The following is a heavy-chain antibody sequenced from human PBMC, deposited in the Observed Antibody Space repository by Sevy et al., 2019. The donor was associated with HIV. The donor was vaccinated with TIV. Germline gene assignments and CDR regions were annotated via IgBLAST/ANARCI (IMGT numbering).Heavy chain of an antibody. J-gene: IGHJ6*02. V-gene: IGHV3-11*04. Sequence: GGSLRLSCTASEFTLSDYYMSWFRQAPGKGLEWISYITSSGIAFYYADSVKGRFTISRDNFKNTLYLQMNSLTTEDTAVYYCARPRANYVDHYFFYAMDVWCQGTTVTVSS. CDR2: ITSSGIAF. D-gene: IGHD4-17*01. CDR3: ARPRANYVDHYFFYAMDV. CDR1: EFTLSDYY.